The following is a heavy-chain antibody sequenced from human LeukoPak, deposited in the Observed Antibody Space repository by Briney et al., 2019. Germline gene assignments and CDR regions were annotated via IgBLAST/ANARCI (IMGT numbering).Heavy chain of an antibody. D-gene: IGHD3-3*01. J-gene: IGHJ5*02. Sequence: GGSLRLSCAASGFTFSGYWMTWVRQAPGKGLEWVANLRPDGSDKYYADSVEGRFTISRDNAKNSRYLQMNGLRADDTAIYYCARDAYDDASESWGQGTLVTVSS. CDR2: LRPDGSDK. V-gene: IGHV3-7*01. CDR1: GFTFSGYW. CDR3: ARDAYDDASES.